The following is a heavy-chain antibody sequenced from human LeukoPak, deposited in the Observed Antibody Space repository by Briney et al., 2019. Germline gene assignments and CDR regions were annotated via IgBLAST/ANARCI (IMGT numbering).Heavy chain of an antibody. V-gene: IGHV1-69*06. CDR1: GYAFTSYG. CDR3: AKSGPPSRDYYYYMDV. Sequence: GASVKVSCKASGYAFTSYGISWVRQAPGQGLEWMGGLIPIYGTINYAQKFQGRLTISADKSTNTTYMELNSLQSEDTAVYYCAKSGPPSRDYYYYMDVWGEGTMVTVSS. J-gene: IGHJ6*03. CDR2: LIPIYGTI.